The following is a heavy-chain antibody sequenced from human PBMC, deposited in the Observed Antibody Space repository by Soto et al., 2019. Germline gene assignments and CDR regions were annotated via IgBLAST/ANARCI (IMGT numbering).Heavy chain of an antibody. D-gene: IGHD6-13*01. CDR3: ARDGDSSSWYKYFQH. Sequence: SETLSLTCAVSGGSISSSNWWSWVRQPPGKGLEWIGEIYHSGSTNYNPSLKSRVTISVDKSKNQFSLKLSSVTAADTAVYYCARDGDSSSWYKYFQHWGQGTLVTVSS. J-gene: IGHJ1*01. V-gene: IGHV4-4*02. CDR2: IYHSGST. CDR1: GGSISSSNW.